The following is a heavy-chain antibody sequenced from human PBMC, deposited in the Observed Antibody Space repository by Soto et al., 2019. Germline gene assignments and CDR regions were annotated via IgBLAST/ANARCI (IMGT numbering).Heavy chain of an antibody. CDR3: ARHPRGIVVVPAASFVDY. V-gene: IGHV4-39*01. CDR1: GGSISSSSYY. Sequence: PSETLSLTCTVSGGSISSSSYYWGWIRQPPGKGLEWIGSIYYSGSTYYNPSLKSRVTISVDTSKNQFSLKLSSVTAADTAVYYCARHPRGIVVVPAASFVDYWGQGTLVTVSS. J-gene: IGHJ4*02. CDR2: IYYSGST. D-gene: IGHD2-2*01.